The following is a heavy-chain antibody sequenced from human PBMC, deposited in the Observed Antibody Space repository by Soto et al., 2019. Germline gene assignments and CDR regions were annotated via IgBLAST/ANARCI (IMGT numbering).Heavy chain of an antibody. D-gene: IGHD4-17*01. J-gene: IGHJ4*02. CDR1: GFTFSSSG. CDR3: ARESPEPYYGDYWGRYFDY. Sequence: QVQLVESGGGVVQPGRSLRLSCTASGFTFSSSGMHWVRQAPGKGLEWVAVISFDGSEKYYADSVKGRFTISRDNSKNTLSLQMNSLRPEDTAVYYCARESPEPYYGDYWGRYFDYWGQGSLVTVSS. V-gene: IGHV3-30-3*01. CDR2: ISFDGSEK.